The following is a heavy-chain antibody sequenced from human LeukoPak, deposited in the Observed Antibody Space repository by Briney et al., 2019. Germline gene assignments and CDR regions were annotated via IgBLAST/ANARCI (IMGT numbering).Heavy chain of an antibody. CDR2: IYRSGST. CDR3: ARQPPNYGGDQYYYYYYMDV. Sequence: SETLSLTCTVSGYSISSGYYWGWIRQPPGKGLEWIGSIYRSGSTYYNPSLKSRVTISVDTSKNQFSLKLSSVTAADTAVYYCARQPPNYGGDQYYYYYYMDVWGKGTTVTISS. J-gene: IGHJ6*03. CDR1: GYSISSGYY. V-gene: IGHV4-38-2*02. D-gene: IGHD4-23*01.